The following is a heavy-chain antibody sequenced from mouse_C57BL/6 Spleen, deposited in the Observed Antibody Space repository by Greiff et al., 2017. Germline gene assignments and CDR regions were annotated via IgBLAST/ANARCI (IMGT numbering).Heavy chain of an antibody. CDR3: ARRGSDYGSFDV. Sequence: VKLMESGAELVKPGASVKMSCKASGYTFTTYPIEWMKQNHGKSLEWIGNFHPYNDDTKYNEKFKGKATLTVEKSSSTVYLELSRLTSDDSAVYYCARRGSDYGSFDVWGTGTTVTVSS. J-gene: IGHJ1*03. V-gene: IGHV1-47*01. CDR1: GYTFTTYP. CDR2: FHPYNDDT.